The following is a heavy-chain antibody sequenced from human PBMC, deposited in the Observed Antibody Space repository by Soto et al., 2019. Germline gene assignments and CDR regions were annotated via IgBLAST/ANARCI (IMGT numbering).Heavy chain of an antibody. D-gene: IGHD4-17*01. J-gene: IGHJ4*02. CDR2: IWYDGTQK. CDR3: ARAGGTTVTGLWHFDS. V-gene: IGHV3-33*01. CDR1: GFTFNTYS. Sequence: QVQLEESGGGVVQPGRSLRLSCEASGFTFNTYSMHWVRQPPGQGLEWLAAIWYDGTQKYYADSVKGRFIISRDNSKKTLYLEMNSLRAADTAVYYCARAGGTTVTGLWHFDSWGQGALVTVSS.